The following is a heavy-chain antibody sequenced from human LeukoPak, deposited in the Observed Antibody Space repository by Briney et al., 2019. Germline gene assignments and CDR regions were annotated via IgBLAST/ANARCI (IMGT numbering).Heavy chain of an antibody. V-gene: IGHV4-59*01. Sequence: SETLSLTCTVSGCSLSSYYWSWIRQPPGKGLEWIGYIYYSGSTNYNPSLKSRVTISVDTSKNQFSLKLSSVTAADTAVYYCARVHGPYYYGMDVWGPGTTVTVSS. J-gene: IGHJ6*02. D-gene: IGHD4-17*01. CDR2: IYYSGST. CDR3: ARVHGPYYYGMDV. CDR1: GCSLSSYY.